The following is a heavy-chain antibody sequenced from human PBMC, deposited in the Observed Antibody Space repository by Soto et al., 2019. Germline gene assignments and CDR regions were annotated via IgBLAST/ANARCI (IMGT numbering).Heavy chain of an antibody. V-gene: IGHV4-59*08. Sequence: QVQLQESGPGLVKPSETLSLTCTVSGGSITNYYCSWFRQPPGKGLEWIGYINYDGYSAYNLSLKXXVXXAIDASKTQFALMLESVTATDPAVYYCARHGFGPLHGLVDVWGPGTTVIVSS. J-gene: IGHJ6*02. CDR1: GGSITNYY. CDR2: INYDGYS. CDR3: ARHGFGPLHGLVDV. D-gene: IGHD3-10*01.